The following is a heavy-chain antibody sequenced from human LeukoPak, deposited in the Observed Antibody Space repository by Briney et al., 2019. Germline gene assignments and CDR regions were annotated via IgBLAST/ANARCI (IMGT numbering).Heavy chain of an antibody. J-gene: IGHJ4*02. CDR3: ARACYDFWSGYSSHFDY. D-gene: IGHD3-3*01. Sequence: SETLSLTCAVYGGSFSGYYWSWIRQPPGKGLEWIGYIYYSGSTNYNPSLKSRVTISVDTSKNQFSLKLSSVTAADTAVYYCARACYDFWSGYSSHFDYWGQGTLVTVSS. V-gene: IGHV4-59*01. CDR2: IYYSGST. CDR1: GGSFSGYY.